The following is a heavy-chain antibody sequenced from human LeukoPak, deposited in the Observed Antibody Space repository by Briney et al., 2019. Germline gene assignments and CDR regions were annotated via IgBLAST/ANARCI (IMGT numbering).Heavy chain of an antibody. CDR2: INHSGST. J-gene: IGHJ3*02. CDR1: GGSFSGYY. CDR3: ARGLSQYDYVWGSYRYVHAFDI. D-gene: IGHD3-16*02. V-gene: IGHV4-34*01. Sequence: PSETLSLTCAVYGGSFSGYYWSWIRQPPGKGLEWIGEINHSGSTNYNPSLKSRVTISVDTSKNQFSLKLSSVTAADTAVYYCARGLSQYDYVWGSYRYVHAFDIWGQGTMVTVSS.